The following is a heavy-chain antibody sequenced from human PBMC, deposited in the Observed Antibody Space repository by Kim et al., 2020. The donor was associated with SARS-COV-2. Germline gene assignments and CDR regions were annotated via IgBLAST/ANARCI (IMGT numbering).Heavy chain of an antibody. J-gene: IGHJ1*01. Sequence: GGSLRLSCAASGFTFSSYSMNWVRQAPGKGLEWVSYISSSSSTIYYADSVKGRFTISRDNAKNSLYLQMNSLRDEDTAVYYCARYPGYSSGWYIPRYFQHWGQGTLVTVSS. CDR2: ISSSSSTI. D-gene: IGHD6-19*01. CDR3: ARYPGYSSGWYIPRYFQH. CDR1: GFTFSSYS. V-gene: IGHV3-48*02.